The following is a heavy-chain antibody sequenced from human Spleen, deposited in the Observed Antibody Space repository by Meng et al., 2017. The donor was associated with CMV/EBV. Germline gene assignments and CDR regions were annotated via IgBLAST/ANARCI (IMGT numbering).Heavy chain of an antibody. Sequence: GGSLRLSCTASGFTFSNYGIHWVRQAPGKGLEWVAFIRYDGSNKYYADSVKGRFTISRDNSKNTLYLQMNSLRAEDTAVYYCARAWSGYYPYYYGMDVWGQGTTVTVSS. J-gene: IGHJ6*02. D-gene: IGHD3-3*01. CDR1: GFTFSNYG. CDR2: IRYDGSNK. CDR3: ARAWSGYYPYYYGMDV. V-gene: IGHV3-30*02.